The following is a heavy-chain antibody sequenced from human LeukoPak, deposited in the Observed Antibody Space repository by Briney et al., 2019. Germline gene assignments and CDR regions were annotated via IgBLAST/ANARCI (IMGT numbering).Heavy chain of an antibody. CDR1: GVYFSSSGCY. V-gene: IGHV4-39*01. D-gene: IGHD3-10*01. J-gene: IGHJ4*02. Sequence: SETLSLTCSVSGVYFSSSGCYWGWIRQPPGKGLEWIGSIFYTGNTYYNPSLKSRITISADTSKNQFSLELRFVTAADTAVYYCARFGASLEWDSGSFPDYWGQGTLVTVSS. CDR3: ARFGASLEWDSGSFPDY. CDR2: IFYTGNT.